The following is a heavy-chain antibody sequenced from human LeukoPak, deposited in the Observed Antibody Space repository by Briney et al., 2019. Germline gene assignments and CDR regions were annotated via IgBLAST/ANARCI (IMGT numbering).Heavy chain of an antibody. CDR3: ARMEVWVGYTTGPRGFDY. CDR2: INYSGST. D-gene: IGHD1-26*01. V-gene: IGHV4-61*01. CDR1: GGSVNSGSYY. Sequence: SETLSLTCSVSGGSVNSGSYYWIWIRPAPGKELDGMGNINYSGSTNYNPSLESRVTISLDKSKNQFSPKVNSVTAADTAVYYCARMEVWVGYTTGPRGFDYWGRGTLVTVTS. J-gene: IGHJ4*02.